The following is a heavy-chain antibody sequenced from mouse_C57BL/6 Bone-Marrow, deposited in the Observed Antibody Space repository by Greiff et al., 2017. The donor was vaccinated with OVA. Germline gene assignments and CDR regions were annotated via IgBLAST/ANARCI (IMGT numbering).Heavy chain of an antibody. V-gene: IGHV5-4*01. CDR1: GFTFSSYA. Sequence: EVQRVESGGGLVKPGGSLKLSCAASGFTFSSYAMSWVRQTPEKRLEWVATISDGGSYTYYPDNVKGRFTISRDNAKNNLYLQMSHLKSEDTAMDYCARTYSNYAMDYWGQGTSVTVSS. CDR2: ISDGGSYT. CDR3: ARTYSNYAMDY. J-gene: IGHJ4*01. D-gene: IGHD2-5*01.